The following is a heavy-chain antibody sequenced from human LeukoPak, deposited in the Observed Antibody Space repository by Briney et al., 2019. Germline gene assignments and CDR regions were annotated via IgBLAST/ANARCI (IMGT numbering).Heavy chain of an antibody. J-gene: IGHJ4*02. CDR1: GFTFSSYS. Sequence: GGSLRLSCAASGFTFSSYSMNWVRQAPGKGLEWVSSISSSSSSYIYYADSVKGRFTISRDNAKNSLHLQMNSLRAEDTAVYYCARGDFTVTTFDYWGQGTLVTVSS. D-gene: IGHD4-17*01. V-gene: IGHV3-21*01. CDR3: ARGDFTVTTFDY. CDR2: ISSSSSSYI.